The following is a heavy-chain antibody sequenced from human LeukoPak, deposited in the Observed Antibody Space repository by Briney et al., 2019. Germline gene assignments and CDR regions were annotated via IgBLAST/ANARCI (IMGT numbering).Heavy chain of an antibody. D-gene: IGHD2-2*01. CDR2: VSVSGGST. J-gene: IGHJ4*02. CDR3: AKVGSSTSYFLDY. V-gene: IGHV3-23*01. Sequence: HTGGSLRLSCAASGFTFTNYAMGWVRQAPGKGLEWVSGVSVSGGSTYYADSVKGRFTISRDNSKNTVSLQMISLRVEDTALYYCAKVGSSTSYFLDYWGQGTLVTVSP. CDR1: GFTFTNYA.